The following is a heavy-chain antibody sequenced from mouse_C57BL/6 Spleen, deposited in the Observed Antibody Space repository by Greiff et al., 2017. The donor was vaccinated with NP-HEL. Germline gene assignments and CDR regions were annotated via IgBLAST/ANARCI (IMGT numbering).Heavy chain of an antibody. V-gene: IGHV5-17*01. J-gene: IGHJ2*01. CDR1: GFTFSDYG. CDR3: ARPDDAGDFDY. Sequence: VQLQEPGGGLVKPGGSLKLSCAASGFTFSDYGMHWVRQAPEKGLEWVAYISSGSSTIYYADTVKGRFTLSRDNAKNTLFLQMTSLGSEDTAMYYCARPDDAGDFDYWGKGTTLTVSS. D-gene: IGHD2-12*01. CDR2: ISSGSSTI.